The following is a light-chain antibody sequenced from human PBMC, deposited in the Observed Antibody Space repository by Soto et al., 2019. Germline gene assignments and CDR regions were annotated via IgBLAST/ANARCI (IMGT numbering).Light chain of an antibody. V-gene: IGLV2-14*02. Sequence: QSALTQPASVSGSPGQSITISCIGGSSDIGSFDLVSWYQQHPGKVPKLLIYQDSKRPSGLSSRFSGSKSGNTASLTISGLQAEDEADYYCQSYDSSLSGVVFGGGTKLTVL. CDR3: QSYDSSLSGVV. CDR1: SSDIGSFDL. CDR2: QDS. J-gene: IGLJ2*01.